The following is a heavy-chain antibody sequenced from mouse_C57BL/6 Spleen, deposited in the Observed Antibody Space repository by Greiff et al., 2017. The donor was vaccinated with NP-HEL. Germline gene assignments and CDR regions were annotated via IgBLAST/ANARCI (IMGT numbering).Heavy chain of an antibody. J-gene: IGHJ3*01. CDR3: ARFLPFAY. CDR1: GYTFTSYW. V-gene: IGHV1-50*01. D-gene: IGHD2-1*01. CDR2: IDPSDSYT. Sequence: VQLQQPGAELVKPGASVKLSCKASGYTFTSYWMQWVKQRPGQGLEWIGEIDPSDSYTNYNQKFKGKATLTVDTSSSTAYMQLSSLTSEDSAVYYCARFLPFAYWGQGTLVTVSA.